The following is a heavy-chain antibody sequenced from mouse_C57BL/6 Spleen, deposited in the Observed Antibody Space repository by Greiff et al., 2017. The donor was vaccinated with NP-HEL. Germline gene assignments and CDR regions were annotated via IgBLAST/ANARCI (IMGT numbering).Heavy chain of an antibody. CDR3: ARYDYDVSWFAY. V-gene: IGHV1-80*01. J-gene: IGHJ3*01. CDR1: GYAFSSYW. CDR2: IYPGDGDT. D-gene: IGHD2-4*01. Sequence: QVQLQQSGAELVKPGASVKISCKASGYAFSSYWMNWVKQRPGKGLEWIGQIYPGDGDTNYNGKFKGKATLTADKSSSAAYMQLSSLTSEDSAVYFCARYDYDVSWFAYWGQGTLVTVSA.